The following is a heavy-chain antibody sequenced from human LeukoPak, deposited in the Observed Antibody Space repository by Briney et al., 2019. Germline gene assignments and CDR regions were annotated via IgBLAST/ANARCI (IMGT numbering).Heavy chain of an antibody. V-gene: IGHV3-66*01. CDR3: ARGGERLAATRY. J-gene: IGHJ4*02. D-gene: IGHD6-13*01. CDR2: IYSCGST. Sequence: GGSLRLSCAASGFTVTSNYMSWVRQAPGQGLEWVSVIYSCGSTYYSGFVKRRFTISTDNSKNTLYLQSNSLRAEDTAVYYCARGGERLAATRYWGQGTLVTVSS. CDR1: GFTVTSNY.